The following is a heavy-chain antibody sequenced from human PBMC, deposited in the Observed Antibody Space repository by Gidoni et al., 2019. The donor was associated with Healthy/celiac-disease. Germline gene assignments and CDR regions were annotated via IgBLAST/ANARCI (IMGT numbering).Heavy chain of an antibody. V-gene: IGHV3-23*01. CDR1: GCTFSSYA. J-gene: IGHJ6*02. Sequence: EVQLLASGGGLVQPGGSLRLSCEASGCTFSSYAMTWVRQEPGKGLEWVSAISGSGGSTCYADSVKGRFTISRDNSKNTLSLQMNSLRAEDTAVYYCSQDLDCSGGSCYSGFFATDYYYGMDVWGQGTTVTVSS. CDR3: SQDLDCSGGSCYSGFFATDYYYGMDV. CDR2: ISGSGGST. D-gene: IGHD2-15*01.